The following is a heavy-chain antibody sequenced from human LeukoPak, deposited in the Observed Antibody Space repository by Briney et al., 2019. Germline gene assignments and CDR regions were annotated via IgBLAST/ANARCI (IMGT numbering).Heavy chain of an antibody. Sequence: SETLSLTCTVSGGSISSGDYYWSWIRQPPGKGLEWIGYIYYSGSTYYNPSLKSRVTISVDTSKNQFSLKLSSVTAADTAVYYCARESRRYYYDSSGYYYNDYWGQGTLVTVSS. CDR2: IYYSGST. D-gene: IGHD3-22*01. CDR1: GGSISSGDYY. CDR3: ARESRRYYYDSSGYYYNDY. J-gene: IGHJ4*02. V-gene: IGHV4-30-4*08.